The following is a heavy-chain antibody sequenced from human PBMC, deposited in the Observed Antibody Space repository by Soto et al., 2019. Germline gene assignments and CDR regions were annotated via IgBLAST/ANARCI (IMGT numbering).Heavy chain of an antibody. J-gene: IGHJ6*02. V-gene: IGHV1-46*01. D-gene: IGHD3-10*01. Sequence: QVQLVQSGAEVKKPGASVKVSCKASGYTFTSYYMHWVRQAPGQGLEWMGIINPSGGSTSYAQKFQGRVTMTRDTSTSTVYMELSSLRSEDTAVYYCARDGEGVRGVIYGMDVWGQGTTVTVSS. CDR2: INPSGGST. CDR3: ARDGEGVRGVIYGMDV. CDR1: GYTFTSYY.